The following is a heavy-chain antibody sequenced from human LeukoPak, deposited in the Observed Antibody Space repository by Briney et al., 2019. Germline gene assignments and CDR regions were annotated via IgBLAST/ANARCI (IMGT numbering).Heavy chain of an antibody. CDR1: GDSISRTSNF. CDR2: IYYGATT. Sequence: SETLSLTCTVSGDSISRTSNFWGWIRQPPGKGLEWIGSIYYGATTNYNPSLKSRILISLDTSKNQLSLEVTSVTAADTAVYYCARGDDFKSTYFDKWGQGTLVTVSS. J-gene: IGHJ4*02. D-gene: IGHD3-3*01. CDR3: ARGDDFKSTYFDK. V-gene: IGHV4-39*07.